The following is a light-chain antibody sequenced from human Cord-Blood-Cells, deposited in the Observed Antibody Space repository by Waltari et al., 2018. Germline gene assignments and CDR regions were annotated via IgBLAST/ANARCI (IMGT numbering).Light chain of an antibody. CDR3: QQYGSSPRT. CDR2: GAS. J-gene: IGKJ1*01. V-gene: IGKV3-20*01. CDR1: QRVSSSY. Sequence: EIVLPQSPGTLSLSPGERATLSCRASQRVSSSYLAWYQQKPGQAPRLLIYGASSRATGIPDRFSGSWSGTDFNLTSSRLEPEDFAVYYCQQYGSSPRTFGQGTKVEIK.